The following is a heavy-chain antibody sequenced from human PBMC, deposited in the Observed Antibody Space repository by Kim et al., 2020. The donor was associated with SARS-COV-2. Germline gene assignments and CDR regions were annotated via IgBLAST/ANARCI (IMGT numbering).Heavy chain of an antibody. D-gene: IGHD6-19*01. Sequence: GGSLRLSCTASGFTFGDYTMSWVRQAPGKGLEWVGFITPKAYGESSEYAASVKGRFTISRDDSKSIAFLQMNSLKTEDTAVYYCIRGGGRLVTDYWGQGNLVTVSS. V-gene: IGHV3-49*04. CDR2: ITPKAYGESS. J-gene: IGHJ4*02. CDR3: IRGGGRLVTDY. CDR1: GFTFGDYT.